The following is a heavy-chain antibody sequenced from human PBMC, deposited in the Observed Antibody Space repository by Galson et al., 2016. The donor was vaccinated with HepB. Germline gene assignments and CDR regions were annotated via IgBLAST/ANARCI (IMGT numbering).Heavy chain of an antibody. Sequence: SLRLSCAVSGFSFSSYSMQWVRQAPGKGLEWILYISSSSHAIYYADSVKGRFTISRDSSKNTLYLQMDSLRAEDTAVYFCARDPPAAATGTWAWGQGTLVTVSS. D-gene: IGHD2-15*01. CDR2: ISSSSHAI. V-gene: IGHV3-48*04. CDR1: GFSFSSYS. J-gene: IGHJ5*02. CDR3: ARDPPAAATGTWA.